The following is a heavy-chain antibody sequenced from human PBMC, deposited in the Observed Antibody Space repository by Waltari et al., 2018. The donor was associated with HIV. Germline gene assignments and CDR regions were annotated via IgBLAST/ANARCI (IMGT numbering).Heavy chain of an antibody. D-gene: IGHD5-18*01. Sequence: EVQLSDSGGGLVQPGGSLNLSCVASGFDFNIFAMNWVRQAPGKGLEWVSGIGGSGTKTFYADSVKGRFTISRDSSKNTLYLQMNSLRAEDTAVYYCAKTKGYDYGFYFDSWGQGTLVSVSS. CDR2: IGGSGTKT. CDR3: AKTKGYDYGFYFDS. V-gene: IGHV3-23*01. CDR1: GFDFNIFA. J-gene: IGHJ4*02.